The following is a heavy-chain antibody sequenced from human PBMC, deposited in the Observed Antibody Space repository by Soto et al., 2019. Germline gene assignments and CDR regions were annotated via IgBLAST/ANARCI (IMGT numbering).Heavy chain of an antibody. CDR3: AIVQYCSGGSCLDY. CDR1: GGSISSYY. CDR2: IYYSGST. J-gene: IGHJ4*02. V-gene: IGHV4-59*01. D-gene: IGHD2-15*01. Sequence: QVQLQESGPGLVKPSETLSLTCTVSGGSISSYYWSWIRQPPGKGLEWIGYIYYSGSTNYNPSLKSRVTISVDTSKNQFSLKMSPVTDADAAVYHCAIVQYCSGGSCLDYWGQGTLVTVSS.